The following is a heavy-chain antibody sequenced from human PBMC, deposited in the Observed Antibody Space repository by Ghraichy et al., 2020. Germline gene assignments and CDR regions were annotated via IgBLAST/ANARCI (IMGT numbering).Heavy chain of an antibody. V-gene: IGHV1-69*13. Sequence: SVKVSCKASGGTFSSYAINWVRQAPGQGLEWMGGIIPIFGTANYAQKFQGRVTITADESTSTAYMELSSLRSEDTAVYYCARGGRRYYDILTGYYWGQGTLVTVSS. CDR2: IIPIFGTA. J-gene: IGHJ4*02. CDR1: GGTFSSYA. D-gene: IGHD3-9*01. CDR3: ARGGRRYYDILTGYY.